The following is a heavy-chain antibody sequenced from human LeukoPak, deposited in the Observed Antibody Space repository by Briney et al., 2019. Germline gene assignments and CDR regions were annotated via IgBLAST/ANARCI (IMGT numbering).Heavy chain of an antibody. CDR1: GFTFSSNA. V-gene: IGHV3-23*01. Sequence: PGGSLRLSCAASGFTFSSNAMSWVRQPPGRGLEWVSAISGPAGSRDYADSVKGRFTISRDNSKNTLFLQMNSLRAEDTAIYYCAKKVGLVSAPLYYFDFWGQGTLVTVSS. CDR2: ISGPAGSR. J-gene: IGHJ4*02. CDR3: AKKVGLVSAPLYYFDF. D-gene: IGHD2-2*01.